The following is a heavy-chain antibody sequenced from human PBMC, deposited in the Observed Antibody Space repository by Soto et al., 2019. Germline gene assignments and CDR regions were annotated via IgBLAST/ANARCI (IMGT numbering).Heavy chain of an antibody. Sequence: ELQLVESGGGLVQPGGSLRLSCAASGFTVSSNYMSWVRQAPGKGLEWVSVIYSGGSTYYAVSVKGRFTLSRDNSKNTLYLQMNCLRAEDTAVYYCTNRGCSFYYWGQGTLVNVSS. J-gene: IGHJ4*02. D-gene: IGHD6-19*01. CDR1: GFTVSSNY. V-gene: IGHV3-66*01. CDR3: TNRGCSFYY. CDR2: IYSGGST.